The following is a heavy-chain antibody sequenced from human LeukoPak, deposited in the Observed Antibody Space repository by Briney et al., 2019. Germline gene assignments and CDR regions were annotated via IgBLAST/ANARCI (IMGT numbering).Heavy chain of an antibody. CDR2: MSPNSGNT. CDR3: ARTRKSYYYDSSGYYTFDY. D-gene: IGHD3-22*01. Sequence: ASVKVSCKASGYTFTSYDINWVRRATGQGLEWMGWMSPNSGNTGYAQKFQGRVTMTRNTAISTAYMELSSLRSEDTAVYYCARTRKSYYYDSSGYYTFDYWGQGTLVTVSS. J-gene: IGHJ4*02. V-gene: IGHV1-8*01. CDR1: GYTFTSYD.